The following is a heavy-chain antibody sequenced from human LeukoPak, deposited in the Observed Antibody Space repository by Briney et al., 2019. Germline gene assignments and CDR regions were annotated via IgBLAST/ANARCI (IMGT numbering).Heavy chain of an antibody. V-gene: IGHV4-34*01. CDR1: GGSFSGYY. D-gene: IGHD3-16*01. J-gene: IGHJ5*02. Sequence: SETLSLTXAVYGGSFSGYYWSWIRQPPGKGLEWIGEINHSGSTNYNPSLKSRVTISVDTSKNQFSLKLSSVTAADTAVYYCARVSWASDYVWGSYRNWFDPWGQGTLVTVSS. CDR2: INHSGST. CDR3: ARVSWASDYVWGSYRNWFDP.